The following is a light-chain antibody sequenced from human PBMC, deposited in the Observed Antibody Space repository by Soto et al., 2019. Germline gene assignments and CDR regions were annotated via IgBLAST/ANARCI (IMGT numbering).Light chain of an antibody. CDR1: QSVLYNSNNKNY. V-gene: IGKV4-1*01. CDR3: QQYESTPPT. J-gene: IGKJ2*01. Sequence: DIVMTQSPDSLAVSLGERATINCKSSQSVLYNSNNKNYLAWYQQRPGQPPKLLIYWASTRESGVPDRFSGRGSGTDFTLTIISLQAEDVAVYYCQQYESTPPTFGQGTKLEIK. CDR2: WAS.